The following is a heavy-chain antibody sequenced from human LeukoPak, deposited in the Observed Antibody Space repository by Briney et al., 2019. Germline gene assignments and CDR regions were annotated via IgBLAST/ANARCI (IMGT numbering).Heavy chain of an antibody. D-gene: IGHD4-17*01. CDR2: INPNSGGT. V-gene: IGHV1-2*02. CDR1: GYTFTGFH. CDR3: AAELYGVYTDCCTFHI. Sequence: ASGKVSCKASGYTFTGFHMHWVRQAPGQGLEWMGWINPNSGGTNYAQNFQGRVTMTRDTSISTAYMELSSLGSEDSAVYYCAAELYGVYTDCCTFHIWGQGTTVTVSS. J-gene: IGHJ3*02.